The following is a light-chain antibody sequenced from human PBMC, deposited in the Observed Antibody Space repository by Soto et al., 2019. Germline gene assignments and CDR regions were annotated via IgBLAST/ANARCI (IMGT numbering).Light chain of an antibody. CDR2: EVN. Sequence: QSALTQPASVSGSPGQSITISCSGNSSDVGYHNYVSWYRQHPGKAPRLMIYEVNNRPSGVSNRFSGSKSGNTASLTISGLQAEDEADYYCSSCTSSNTLLYVFGTGPKLTVL. J-gene: IGLJ1*01. CDR3: SSCTSSNTLLYV. V-gene: IGLV2-14*01. CDR1: SSDVGYHNY.